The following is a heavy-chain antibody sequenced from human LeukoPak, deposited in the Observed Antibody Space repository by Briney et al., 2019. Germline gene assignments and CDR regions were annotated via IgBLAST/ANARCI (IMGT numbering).Heavy chain of an antibody. CDR1: GGSISSYY. Sequence: PSETLSLTCTVSGGSISSYYWSWIRQPPGKGLEWIGYIYYSGNTNYNPSLKSRVTISVDTFKNQFSLKLSSVTAADTAVYYCARVYCSSTTCYGFDYWGQGTLVTVSS. CDR2: IYYSGNT. D-gene: IGHD2-2*01. CDR3: ARVYCSSTTCYGFDY. J-gene: IGHJ4*02. V-gene: IGHV4-59*01.